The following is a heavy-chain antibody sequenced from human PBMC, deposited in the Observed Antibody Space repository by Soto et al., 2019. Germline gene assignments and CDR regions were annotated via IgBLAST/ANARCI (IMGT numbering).Heavy chain of an antibody. J-gene: IGHJ3*01. CDR3: ARDPRSGWAHDAFDV. V-gene: IGHV1-69*01. Sequence: QVHLVQSGAEVKMPGSSVRVSCASSGGAFSTSDIGWVRQAPGQGLEWMVGIIPVFGAANYAQKFQGRVTITADESTTTAYLEMSSLKSEDTATYYCARDPRSGWAHDAFDVWGPGTFIIVSS. CDR1: GGAFSTSD. CDR2: IIPVFGAA. D-gene: IGHD3-22*01.